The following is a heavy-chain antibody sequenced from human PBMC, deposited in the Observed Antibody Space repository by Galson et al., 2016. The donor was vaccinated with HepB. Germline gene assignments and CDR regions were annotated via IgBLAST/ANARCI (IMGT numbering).Heavy chain of an antibody. J-gene: IGHJ4*02. CDR2: ICSDGNEK. D-gene: IGHD1-1*01. CDR1: GIPFSISG. Sequence: SLSLSCAASGIPFSISGMHWVRQAPGKGLEWVAVICSDGNEKYYADSVQGRFTLSRDNSKNTLYRQMDSLRLEDTALYYCARDPGTICHGINYHFDLWGQGSLVTVSS. V-gene: IGHV3-30*19. CDR3: ARDPGTICHGINYHFDL.